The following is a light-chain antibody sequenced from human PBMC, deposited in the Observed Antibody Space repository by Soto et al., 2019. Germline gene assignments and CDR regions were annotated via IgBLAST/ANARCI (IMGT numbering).Light chain of an antibody. CDR3: QQYYSYPLT. Sequence: AIRMTQSPSSFSASTGDRVTITCRASQGISSYLAWYQQKPGKAPKLLIYAASTLQSGVPSRFSGSGSGTDFTLTIICLQSADFATYYCQQYYSYPLTFGQGTKVEIK. CDR2: AAS. J-gene: IGKJ1*01. CDR1: QGISSY. V-gene: IGKV1-8*01.